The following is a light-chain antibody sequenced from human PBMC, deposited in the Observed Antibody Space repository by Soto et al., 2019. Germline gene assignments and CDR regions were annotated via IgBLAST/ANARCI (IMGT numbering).Light chain of an antibody. CDR2: GNT. V-gene: IGLV1-40*01. CDR3: QSYDSRLSGSV. J-gene: IGLJ3*02. CDR1: SSKIGAGYD. Sequence: QSVLTQPPSVSGAPGQRVTISCTGASSKIGAGYDVHWYQQLPGTAPKLLIYGNTNRPSGVPDRFSGSRSGTSASLAITGLQADDEADYYCQSYDSRLSGSVFGGGTKLTVL.